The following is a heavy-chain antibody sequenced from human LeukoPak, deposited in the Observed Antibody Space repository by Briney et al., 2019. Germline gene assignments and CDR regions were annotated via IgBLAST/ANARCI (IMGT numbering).Heavy chain of an antibody. CDR2: INHSGST. CDR1: GGFFSGYY. J-gene: IGHJ3*02. D-gene: IGHD3-9*01. V-gene: IGHV4-34*01. CDR3: ARGSGVDYDILTGQNGVLAFDI. Sequence: SETLSLTCAVYGGFFSGYYWSWIRQPPGKGLEWIGEINHSGSTNYNPSLKSRVTISVDTSKNQFSLKLSSVTAADTAVYYCARGSGVDYDILTGQNGVLAFDIWGQGTMVTVSS.